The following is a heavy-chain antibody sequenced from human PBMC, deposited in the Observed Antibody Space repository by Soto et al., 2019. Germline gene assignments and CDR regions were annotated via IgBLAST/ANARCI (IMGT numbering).Heavy chain of an antibody. CDR1: GDSVGSGSYY. V-gene: IGHV4-61*03. CDR2: IYHTGST. J-gene: IGHJ4*02. D-gene: IGHD3-10*01. Sequence: QVHLQESGPGLVRPSETLSLTCAVSGDSVGSGSYYWTWIRQPPGKGLEFVGHIYHTGSTNYNPSLTIRLTISVGISKNHFSLRLRSVIAADTAMYYCARAGAFGDTRMVVIDWGQGVLVTVSS. CDR3: ARAGAFGDTRMVVID.